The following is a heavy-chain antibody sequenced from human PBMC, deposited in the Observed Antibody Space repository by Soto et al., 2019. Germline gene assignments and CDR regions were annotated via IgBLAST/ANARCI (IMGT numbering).Heavy chain of an antibody. CDR2: VIPILEMT. V-gene: IGHV1-69*02. CDR3: ATGRRSDLQVGLFDS. J-gene: IGHJ4*02. D-gene: IGHD3-10*01. CDR1: GGTFTRNS. Sequence: QVHLVQSGAEVKRPGSSVKVSCKASGGTFTRNSVNWVRQAPGQGLEWMGRVIPILEMTNYAQKFQGRVTITADTSTGTAYLELNSLRSEDTAIYYCATGRRSDLQVGLFDSWGQGTLVTVSA.